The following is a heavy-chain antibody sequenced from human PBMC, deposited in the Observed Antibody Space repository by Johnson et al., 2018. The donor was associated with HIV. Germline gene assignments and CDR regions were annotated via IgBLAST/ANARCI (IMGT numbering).Heavy chain of an antibody. D-gene: IGHD5-18*01. Sequence: VQLVESGGGLVQPGGSLRLSCAASGFTFSSYWMNWVRQAPGKGLECVANIKQDGSEKYYVDSVKGRLTISRDNAKNSLYLQVNSLRAEDTAVYYCARAYSYGAFDIGGLGTKVTVSS. V-gene: IGHV3-7*02. CDR1: GFTFSSYW. CDR2: IKQDGSEK. CDR3: ARAYSYGAFDI. J-gene: IGHJ3*02.